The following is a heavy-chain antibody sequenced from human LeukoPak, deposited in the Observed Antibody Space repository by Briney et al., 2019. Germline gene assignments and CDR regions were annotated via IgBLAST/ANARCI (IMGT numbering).Heavy chain of an antibody. Sequence: GGSLRLSCAASGFTFSSYAMSCVREAPGKGLEWVSAISGSGGSTYYADSVKGRFTISRDNSKNTLYLQMNSLRAEEKAVYYCAKAGIQLWASDLNWFDPWGQGTLVTVSS. J-gene: IGHJ5*02. CDR1: GFTFSSYA. CDR3: AKAGIQLWASDLNWFDP. CDR2: ISGSGGST. V-gene: IGHV3-23*01. D-gene: IGHD5-18*01.